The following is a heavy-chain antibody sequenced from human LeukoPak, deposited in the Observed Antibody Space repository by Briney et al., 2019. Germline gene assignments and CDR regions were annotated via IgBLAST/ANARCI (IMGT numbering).Heavy chain of an antibody. CDR1: GGSISSYY. Sequence: SETLFLTCTVSGGSISSYYWGWIRQPPGKGLEWIGYIYYSGSTNYNPSLKSRVTISVDTSKNQFSLKLSSVTAADTAAYYCARGPITGTPGYFDYWGQGTLVTVSS. V-gene: IGHV4-59*01. CDR3: ARGPITGTPGYFDY. J-gene: IGHJ4*02. CDR2: IYYSGST. D-gene: IGHD1-20*01.